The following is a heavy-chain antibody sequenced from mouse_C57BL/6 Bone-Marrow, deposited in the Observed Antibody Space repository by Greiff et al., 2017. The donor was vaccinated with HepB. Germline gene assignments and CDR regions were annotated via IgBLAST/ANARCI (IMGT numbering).Heavy chain of an antibody. Sequence: DVKLVESGGGLVQSGRSLRLSCATSGFTFSDFYMEWVRQAPGKGLEWIAASRNKANDYTTEYSASVKGRFIVSRDTSQSILYLQMNALRAEDTAIYYCARDAPYYGTTGWYFDVWGTGTTVTVSS. V-gene: IGHV7-1*01. J-gene: IGHJ1*03. CDR2: SRNKANDYTT. CDR3: ARDAPYYGTTGWYFDV. D-gene: IGHD2-10*01. CDR1: GFTFSDFY.